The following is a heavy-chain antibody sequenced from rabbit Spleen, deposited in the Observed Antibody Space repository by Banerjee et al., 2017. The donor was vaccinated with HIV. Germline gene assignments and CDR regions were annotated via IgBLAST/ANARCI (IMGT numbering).Heavy chain of an antibody. CDR3: ARRATDSVYGMNL. D-gene: IGHD1-1*01. CDR2: INAVTGKA. Sequence: EQLEESGGDLVKPGASLTLTCKASGFSFSNKAVMCWVRQAPGKGLEWIACINAVTGKAVYASWAKGRFTFSKPSSTTVTLQMTSLTVADTATYFCARRATDSVYGMNLWGPGTLVTVS. V-gene: IGHV1S45*01. J-gene: IGHJ4*01. CDR1: GFSFSNKAV.